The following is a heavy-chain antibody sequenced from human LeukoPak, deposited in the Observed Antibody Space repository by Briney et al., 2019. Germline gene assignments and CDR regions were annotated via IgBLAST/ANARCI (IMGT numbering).Heavy chain of an antibody. CDR1: GFTFSSYG. J-gene: IGHJ4*02. CDR2: ISYDGSNK. Sequence: GGSLRLSCAASGFTFSSYGMHWVRQAPGKGLEWVAFISYDGSNKYYADSVKGRFTISRDNSKNTLYLQMNSLRAEDTAVYYCATLGVPSTGSFDYWGQGTLVTVSS. V-gene: IGHV3-30*03. CDR3: ATLGVPSTGSFDY. D-gene: IGHD3-9*01.